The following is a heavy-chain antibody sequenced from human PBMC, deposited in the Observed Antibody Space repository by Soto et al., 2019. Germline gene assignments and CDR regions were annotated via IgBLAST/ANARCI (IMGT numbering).Heavy chain of an antibody. Sequence: PGESLKISCKGSGYGFTSYWIGWVRQMPGKGLECMGIIYPGDSDTRYSPSFQGQVTISADKSISTAYLQWSGLKASDTAMYYCARTAAAGKYYYGMDVWGQGTTVTVSS. V-gene: IGHV5-51*01. J-gene: IGHJ6*02. D-gene: IGHD6-13*01. CDR2: IYPGDSDT. CDR1: GYGFTSYW. CDR3: ARTAAAGKYYYGMDV.